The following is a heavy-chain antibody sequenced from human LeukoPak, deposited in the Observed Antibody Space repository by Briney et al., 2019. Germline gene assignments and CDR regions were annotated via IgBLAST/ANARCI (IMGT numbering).Heavy chain of an antibody. D-gene: IGHD3-22*01. J-gene: IGHJ4*02. Sequence: SQTLSLTCTVSGGSISSGGYHWSWIRQPPGKGLEWIGTIYYSGSTYYNPSLKSRVTISVDTPRNQFSLKLSSVTAADTAVYYCARRSYYDSSGYYYYWGQGTLVTVSS. CDR2: IYYSGST. V-gene: IGHV4-39*01. CDR3: ARRSYYDSSGYYYY. CDR1: GGSISSGGYH.